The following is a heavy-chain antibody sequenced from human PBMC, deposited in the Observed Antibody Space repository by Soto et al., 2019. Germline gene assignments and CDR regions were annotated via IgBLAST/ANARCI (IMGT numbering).Heavy chain of an antibody. CDR3: ARALPEIRMMEGGSFDP. V-gene: IGHV1-2*02. Sequence: ASVKVSCKASAYTFTDSYIHWVRQAPGQGLEWMGWINPNSGGSYFAQKFLGRVTMTRDTSITTAYMELSRLRSDDTAVYYCARALPEIRMMEGGSFDPWGQGTVVTVSS. CDR2: INPNSGGS. J-gene: IGHJ5*02. D-gene: IGHD1-1*01. CDR1: AYTFTDSY.